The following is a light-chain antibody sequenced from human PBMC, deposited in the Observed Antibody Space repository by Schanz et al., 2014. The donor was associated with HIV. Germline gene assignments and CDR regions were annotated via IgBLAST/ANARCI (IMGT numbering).Light chain of an antibody. V-gene: IGKV1-5*03. Sequence: IQLTQSPSTLSASVGDRVTITCRASQSISSWLAWYQQKPGKAPKLLIYKASSLESGVPSRFSGSGSGTKFTLTISSLQPDDFATYYCLQYDDESYTFGQGTKLEIK. CDR2: KAS. CDR3: LQYDDESYT. CDR1: QSISSW. J-gene: IGKJ2*01.